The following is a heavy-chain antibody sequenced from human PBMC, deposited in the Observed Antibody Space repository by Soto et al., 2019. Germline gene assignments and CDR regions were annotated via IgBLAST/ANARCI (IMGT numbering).Heavy chain of an antibody. Sequence: GGSLRLSCAASGFTFSSYWMHWVRQDPGKGLVWVSHINLDGSDTTYADSVRGRFTISRDNAKNTLYLQMNSLRAEDTAVYYCVRDDPGLGLDYWGLGTLVTVSS. J-gene: IGHJ4*02. V-gene: IGHV3-74*01. CDR3: VRDDPGLGLDY. D-gene: IGHD1-26*01. CDR1: GFTFSSYW. CDR2: INLDGSDT.